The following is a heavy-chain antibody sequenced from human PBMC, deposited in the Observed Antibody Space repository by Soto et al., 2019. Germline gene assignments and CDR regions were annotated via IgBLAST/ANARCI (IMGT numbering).Heavy chain of an antibody. CDR1: GFTFSDYF. D-gene: IGHD3-10*01. CDR3: AREGPILRGVAEPDY. V-gene: IGHV3-11*05. J-gene: IGHJ4*02. Sequence: QVQLVESGGGLVKPGGSLRLSCSASGFTFSDYFMSWVRQAPGKGLEWVSYISSNSGYTKYADSVKGRFTISRDNAKNSLYLQMNSLRDEDTAVYYCAREGPILRGVAEPDYWGQGTLVTVSS. CDR2: ISSNSGYT.